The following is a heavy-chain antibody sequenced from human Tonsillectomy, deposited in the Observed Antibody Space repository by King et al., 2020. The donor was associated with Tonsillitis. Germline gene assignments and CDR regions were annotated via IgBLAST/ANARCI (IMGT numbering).Heavy chain of an antibody. V-gene: IGHV3-21*01. Sequence: VQLVESGGGLVKPGGSLRLSCGASGFSFSNYTMNWVRQAPGKGLEWVSSISSSDTYIYYAESVKGRFTISRDNAKNSLYVQMNSLKAEDTALYYCARSLKLLEGFDIWGQGTMVTVSS. CDR3: ARSLKLLEGFDI. D-gene: IGHD1-7*01. CDR1: GFSFSNYT. CDR2: ISSSDTYI. J-gene: IGHJ3*02.